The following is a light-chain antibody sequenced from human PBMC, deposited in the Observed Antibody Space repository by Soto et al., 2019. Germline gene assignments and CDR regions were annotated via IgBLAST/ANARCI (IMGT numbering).Light chain of an antibody. Sequence: EIVLTQSPATLSLSPGERATLSCRASQSVSSYLAWYQQKPGQAPRLLIYDASNSATGIPARFSGSGSGTDFTLTISSLEPEDFAVSYCQQRSNWPGGTFGQGTKVEIK. CDR1: QSVSSY. CDR2: DAS. J-gene: IGKJ1*01. CDR3: QQRSNWPGGT. V-gene: IGKV3-11*01.